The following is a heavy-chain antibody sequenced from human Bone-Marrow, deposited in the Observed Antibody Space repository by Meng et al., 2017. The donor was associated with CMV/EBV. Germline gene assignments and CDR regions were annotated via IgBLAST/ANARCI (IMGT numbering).Heavy chain of an antibody. D-gene: IGHD6-6*01. V-gene: IGHV1-46*01. CDR1: GYTFTSYY. Sequence: ASVKVSCKASGYTFTSYYMHWVRQAPGQGLEWMRIINPSGGSTSYAQKSQGRVTMTRDTSTSTVYMELSSLRSEDTAVYYCASVSSIAARPFDYWGQGTLVTVSS. J-gene: IGHJ4*02. CDR2: INPSGGST. CDR3: ASVSSIAARPFDY.